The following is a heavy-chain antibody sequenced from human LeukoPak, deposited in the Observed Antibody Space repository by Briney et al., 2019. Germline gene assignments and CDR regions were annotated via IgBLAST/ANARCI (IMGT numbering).Heavy chain of an antibody. J-gene: IGHJ5*02. Sequence: SETLSLTPTVSLGSITSYNWSWIPPPPGKGLERIGYIYYSGSNNYNTPPKRRVTISVDTYKQQLCLKLSSVAAADTAVYYCAREGELSRFDPGGQGTLVIVSS. V-gene: IGHV4-59*01. CDR1: LGSITSYN. CDR2: IYYSGSN. CDR3: AREGELSRFDP. D-gene: IGHD3-16*02.